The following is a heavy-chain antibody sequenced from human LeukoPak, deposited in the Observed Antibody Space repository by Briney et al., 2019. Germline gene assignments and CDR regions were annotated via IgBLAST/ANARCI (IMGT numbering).Heavy chain of an antibody. CDR1: GFTFSNYA. CDR3: AKDVATVSTRGAFDV. J-gene: IGHJ3*01. CDR2: ISGSGGST. Sequence: PGGSLRLSCAASGFTFSNYAMNWVRQAPGKGLEWVSSISGSGGSTYYADSVKGRFTISRDNSKNTLYLQMNILRAEDTAVYYCAKDVATVSTRGAFDVWGQGTMVTVSS. V-gene: IGHV3-23*01. D-gene: IGHD4-11*01.